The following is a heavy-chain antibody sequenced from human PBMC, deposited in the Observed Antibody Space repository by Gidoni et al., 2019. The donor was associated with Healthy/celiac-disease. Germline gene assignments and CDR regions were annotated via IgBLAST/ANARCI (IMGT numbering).Heavy chain of an antibody. CDR2: IYPGDSDT. J-gene: IGHJ3*02. CDR1: GYSFTSYW. CDR3: ASGSNDGGNSRNDAFDI. Sequence: EVQLVQPGAEVTKPGESLTISCTGSGYSFTSYWIGWVSQMPGKGLEWMGIIYPGDSDTRYSPSFQGQVTISADKSISTAYLQWSSLKASDTAMYYCASGSNDGGNSRNDAFDIWGQGTRVTGSS. V-gene: IGHV5-51*01. D-gene: IGHD2-21*02.